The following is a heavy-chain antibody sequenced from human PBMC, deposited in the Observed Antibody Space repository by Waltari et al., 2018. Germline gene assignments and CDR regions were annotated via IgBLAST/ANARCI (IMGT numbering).Heavy chain of an antibody. D-gene: IGHD1-1*01. Sequence: QVQLQESGPGLVKPAGPLSVTCVVSGDSMSASDWWSWVRQSPGKGLEWIGQVRGSGRSNYNPSLETRVSVSIDTSKKQFSPRMTSATAADTAVYYCARDRGRGLFLDSWGQGTLVTVSP. J-gene: IGHJ4*02. V-gene: IGHV4-4*02. CDR2: VRGSGRS. CDR1: GDSMSASDW. CDR3: ARDRGRGLFLDS.